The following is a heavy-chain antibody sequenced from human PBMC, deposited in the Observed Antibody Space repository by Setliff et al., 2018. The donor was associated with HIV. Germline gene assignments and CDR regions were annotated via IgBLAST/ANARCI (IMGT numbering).Heavy chain of an antibody. CDR1: GGSISSGSYY. Sequence: ASETLSLTCTVSGGSISSGSYYWSWIRQPAGKGLEWIGHIYTSGSTNYNPSLKSRVTISVDTSKNQFSLKLSSVTAADTAVYYCARTPDSRDFQHWGQGTLVTVSS. CDR2: IYTSGST. J-gene: IGHJ1*01. D-gene: IGHD3-22*01. CDR3: ARTPDSRDFQH. V-gene: IGHV4-61*09.